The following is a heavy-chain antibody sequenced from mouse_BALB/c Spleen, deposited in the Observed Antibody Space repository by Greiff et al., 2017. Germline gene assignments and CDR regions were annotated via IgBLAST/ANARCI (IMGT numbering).Heavy chain of an antibody. Sequence: VQLKESGPGLVKPSRSLSLTCTVTGYSITSDYAWNWIRQFPGNKLEWMGYISYSGSTSYNPSLKSRISITRDTSKNQFFLQLNSVTTEDTATYYCARVYGNYAMDYWGQGTSVTVSS. CDR1: GYSITSDYA. J-gene: IGHJ4*01. CDR2: ISYSGST. D-gene: IGHD2-1*01. CDR3: ARVYGNYAMDY. V-gene: IGHV3-2*02.